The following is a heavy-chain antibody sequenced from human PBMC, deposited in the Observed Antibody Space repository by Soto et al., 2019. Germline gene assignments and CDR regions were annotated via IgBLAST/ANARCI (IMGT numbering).Heavy chain of an antibody. CDR1: GVSISSYY. Sequence: PSETLSLTCTVSGVSISSYYWSWIRQPPGKGLEWIGYIYYSGSTYYNPSLKSRVTISIDRSKNQFSLKLNSVTAADTAVYYCARDLWGYCGTDCYPLDVWGQGTTVTVSS. CDR3: ARDLWGYCGTDCYPLDV. J-gene: IGHJ6*02. D-gene: IGHD2-21*02. V-gene: IGHV4-59*01. CDR2: IYYSGST.